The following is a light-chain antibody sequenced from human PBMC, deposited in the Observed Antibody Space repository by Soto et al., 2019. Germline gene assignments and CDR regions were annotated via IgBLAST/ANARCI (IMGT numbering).Light chain of an antibody. CDR3: SSYTSSGTYV. Sequence: QSVLSQPASVSGSPGQSITISCTGTSSGVGGYNYVSWYQQYPGKAPKLMIYDVSDRPSGVSNRFSGSKSGNTASLTISGLQAEDEADYYCSSYTSSGTYVFGTGTKVTVL. CDR1: SSGVGGYNY. CDR2: DVS. V-gene: IGLV2-14*01. J-gene: IGLJ1*01.